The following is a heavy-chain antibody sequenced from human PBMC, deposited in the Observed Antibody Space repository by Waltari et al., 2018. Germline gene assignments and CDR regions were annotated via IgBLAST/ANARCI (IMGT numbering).Heavy chain of an antibody. CDR3: AKDPMGVLPYFDY. V-gene: IGHV3-23*01. Sequence: EVQLLESGGGLVQPGGSLSLSCSASGFTFSSCAMSRVRQAPGKGPEWVPAISGSGGSTYYADSVKGRFTISRDNSKNTLYLQMNSLRAEDTAVYYCAKDPMGVLPYFDYWGQGTLVTVSS. CDR1: GFTFSSCA. CDR2: ISGSGGST. D-gene: IGHD2-15*01. J-gene: IGHJ4*02.